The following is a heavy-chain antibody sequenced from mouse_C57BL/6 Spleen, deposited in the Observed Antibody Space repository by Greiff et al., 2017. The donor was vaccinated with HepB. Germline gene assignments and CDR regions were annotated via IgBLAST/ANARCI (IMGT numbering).Heavy chain of an antibody. J-gene: IGHJ2*01. D-gene: IGHD2-10*02. Sequence: VQLKESGPELVKPGASVKISCKASGYSFTGYYMNWVKQSPEKSLEWIGEINPSTGGTTYNQKFKAKATLTVDKSSSTAYMQLKSLTSEDSAVYYCARWYGNYFDYWGQGTTLTVSS. CDR1: GYSFTGYY. CDR2: INPSTGGT. CDR3: ARWYGNYFDY. V-gene: IGHV1-42*01.